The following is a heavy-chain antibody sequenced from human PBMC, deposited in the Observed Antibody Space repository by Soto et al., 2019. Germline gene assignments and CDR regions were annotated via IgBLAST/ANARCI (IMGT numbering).Heavy chain of an antibody. D-gene: IGHD3-10*01. CDR1: GGSISSSSYY. CDR3: ARGLTLLWFGELRTSGNWFDP. Sequence: PSETLSLTCTVSGGSISSSSYYWGWIRQPPGKGLEWIGSIYYSGSTYYNPSLKSRVTISVDTSKNQFSLKLSSVTAADTAVYYCARGLTLLWFGELRTSGNWFDPWGQGTLVTVS. V-gene: IGHV4-39*01. CDR2: IYYSGST. J-gene: IGHJ5*02.